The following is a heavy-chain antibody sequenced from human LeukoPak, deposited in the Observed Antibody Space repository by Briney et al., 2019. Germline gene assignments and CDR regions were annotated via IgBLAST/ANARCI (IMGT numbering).Heavy chain of an antibody. Sequence: GGSLRLSCAASGFIFSSYWMHWVRHAPGKGLAWVSRINTDGSSTSYADSVKGRFTISRDSAKNTLSLQMNSLRAEDTAVYYCASQSYYGSGSYYLDYWGQGTLVTVSS. CDR3: ASQSYYGSGSYYLDY. CDR2: INTDGSST. CDR1: GFIFSSYW. V-gene: IGHV3-74*01. J-gene: IGHJ4*02. D-gene: IGHD3-10*01.